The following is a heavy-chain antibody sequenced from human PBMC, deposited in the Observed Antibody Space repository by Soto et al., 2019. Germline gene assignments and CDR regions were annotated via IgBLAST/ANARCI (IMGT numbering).Heavy chain of an antibody. V-gene: IGHV3-23*01. CDR1: GFTLSIYP. CDR2: ISGSGGST. CDR3: AKRVVDY. J-gene: IGHJ4*02. D-gene: IGHD3-10*01. Sequence: GGSLRLSCAASGFTLSIYPMSWVRQAPGKGLEWVSPISGSGGSTYYADSVKGRFTISRDNAKNTLYLQMNSLRAEDTAVYYCAKRVVDYWGQGTLVTVSS.